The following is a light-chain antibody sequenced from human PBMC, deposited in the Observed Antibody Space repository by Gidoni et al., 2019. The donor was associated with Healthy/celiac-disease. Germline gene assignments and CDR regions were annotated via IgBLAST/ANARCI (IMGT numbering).Light chain of an antibody. CDR1: SSDVGGYNY. J-gene: IGLJ2*01. Sequence: QSALTQPASVSGSPGQSITISCTGTSSDVGGYNYVSWYQQHPGKAPKPMIYDVSTRPSGVSNRFSGSKSGNTASLTISGLQAEDEADYYCSSYTSSSTPGVVFGGGTKLTV. CDR3: SSYTSSSTPGVV. V-gene: IGLV2-14*03. CDR2: DVS.